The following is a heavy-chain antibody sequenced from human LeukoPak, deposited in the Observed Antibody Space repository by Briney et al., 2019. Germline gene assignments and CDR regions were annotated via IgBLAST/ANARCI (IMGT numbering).Heavy chain of an antibody. CDR1: GGSISSGGYS. CDR2: IYHSGST. J-gene: IGHJ4*02. D-gene: IGHD4-17*01. V-gene: IGHV4-30-2*01. CDR3: ARDGNYGDYFDY. Sequence: SETLSLTCAVSGGSISSGGYSWSWIRQPPGKGLEWIGYIYHSGSTYYNPSLKSRVTISVDRSKNQFSLKLSSVTAADTAVYYCARDGNYGDYFDYWGQGTLVTVSS.